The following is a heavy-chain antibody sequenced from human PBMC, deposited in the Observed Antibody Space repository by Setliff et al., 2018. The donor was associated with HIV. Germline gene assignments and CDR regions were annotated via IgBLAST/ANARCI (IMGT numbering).Heavy chain of an antibody. CDR1: GGSISSYY. V-gene: IGHV4-4*08. J-gene: IGHJ2*01. CDR2: IYTSESS. CDR3: ARSARFFYDSGSRRYFDL. D-gene: IGHD3-10*01. Sequence: SETLSLTCSVSGGSISSYYWSWIRQPPGKGLEWIGYIYTSESSNYNPSLKSRVTFSVDTSKNQFSLKLSSVTASDTAVYYCARSARFFYDSGSRRYFDLWGRGTLVTVSS.